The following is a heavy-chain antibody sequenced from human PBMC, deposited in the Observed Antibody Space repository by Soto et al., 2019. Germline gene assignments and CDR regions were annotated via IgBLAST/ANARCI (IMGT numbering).Heavy chain of an antibody. CDR2: IIPIFGTA. CDR3: ARRGYCTNGVCFGY. Sequence: QVQLVQSGAEVKKPGSSVKVSCKASGGTFSSYAISWVRQAPGPGLEWMGGIIPIFGTANYAQKFQGRVPITADESTSTAYVELSSLSSVDTAVDDCARRGYCTNGVCFGYWGQGTLVTVSS. J-gene: IGHJ4*02. D-gene: IGHD2-8*01. CDR1: GGTFSSYA. V-gene: IGHV1-69*01.